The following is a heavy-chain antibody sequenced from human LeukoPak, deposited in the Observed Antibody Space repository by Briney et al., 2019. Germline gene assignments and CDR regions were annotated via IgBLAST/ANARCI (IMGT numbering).Heavy chain of an antibody. J-gene: IGHJ6*03. CDR1: GFTFSRYD. CDR2: ISYDGSNK. V-gene: IGHV3-30*18. CDR3: AKANYYYDSSGYIHYMDV. D-gene: IGHD3-22*01. Sequence: RGGSVRLSCAASGFTFSRYDMRWVRQAPGKGLEWVAVISYDGSNKYYADSVKGRFTISRDNSKNTLYLQMNSLRAEDTAVYYCAKANYYYDSSGYIHYMDVWGKGTTVTVSS.